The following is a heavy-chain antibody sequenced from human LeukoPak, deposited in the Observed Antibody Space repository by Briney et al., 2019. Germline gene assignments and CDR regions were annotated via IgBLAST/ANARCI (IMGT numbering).Heavy chain of an antibody. D-gene: IGHD2-21*02. Sequence: GGSLRLSCAASGFTFSNYAMNWVRQAPGKGLEWVSGISGSGNSVYYADSVKGRFTISRDNAKKSLYLQMTSLTAEDTAVYYCARDRGAYCGGDCYLGFDYWGRGTLVTVSS. CDR3: ARDRGAYCGGDCYLGFDY. CDR1: GFTFSNYA. V-gene: IGHV3-21*01. J-gene: IGHJ4*01. CDR2: ISGSGNSV.